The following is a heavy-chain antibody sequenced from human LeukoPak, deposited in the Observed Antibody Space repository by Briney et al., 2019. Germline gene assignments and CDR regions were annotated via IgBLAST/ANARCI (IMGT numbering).Heavy chain of an antibody. J-gene: IGHJ4*02. CDR3: ARARRAVTSASFDY. CDR1: GGSFSGYY. V-gene: IGHV4-34*01. Sequence: SETLSLTCAVYGGSFSGYYWSWIRQPPGKGLEWIGEINHSGSTNYNPSLKSRVTIPVDTSKNQFSLKLSSVTAADTAVYYCARARRAVTSASFDYWGQGTLVTVSS. CDR2: INHSGST. D-gene: IGHD4-17*01.